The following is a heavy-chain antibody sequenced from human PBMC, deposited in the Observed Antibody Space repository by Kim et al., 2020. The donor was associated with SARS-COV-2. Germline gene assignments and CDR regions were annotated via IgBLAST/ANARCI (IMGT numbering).Heavy chain of an antibody. CDR3: ARDSGRYYYGMDV. Sequence: SETLSLTCTVSGGSISSYYWSWIRQPPGKGLEWIGYIYYSGSTKYNPSLNGRVTISVDTSKNQFSLNLSSVTAADTAVYYCARDSGRYYYGMDVWGQGTTVTVSS. V-gene: IGHV4-59*01. J-gene: IGHJ6*02. CDR2: IYYSGST. CDR1: GGSISSYY. D-gene: IGHD3-10*01.